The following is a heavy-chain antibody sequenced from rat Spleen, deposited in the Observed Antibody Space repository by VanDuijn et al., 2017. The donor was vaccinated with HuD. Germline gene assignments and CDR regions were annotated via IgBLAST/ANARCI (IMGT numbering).Heavy chain of an antibody. CDR3: ARGGTMMVAPFDY. J-gene: IGHJ2*01. CDR1: GFTFSSYW. CDR2: ISYDGGST. Sequence: EVQLVESGGGLVQPGRSLKLSCAASGFTFSSYWMYWVRQAPGKGLEWVASISYDGGSTYYRDSVKGRFTISWDNAKSTLYLQMDSLRSEDTATYYCARGGTMMVAPFDYWGQGVMVTVSS. V-gene: IGHV5-29*01. D-gene: IGHD1-12*02.